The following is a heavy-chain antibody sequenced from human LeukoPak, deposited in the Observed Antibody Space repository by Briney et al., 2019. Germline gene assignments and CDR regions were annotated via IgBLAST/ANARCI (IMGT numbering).Heavy chain of an antibody. J-gene: IGHJ4*02. D-gene: IGHD3-16*01. CDR1: GFTFSSYA. Sequence: GGSLRLSCAASGFTFSSYAMSWVRQAPEKGLEWVSAISASDGSAYYADSVKGRFTISRGNSKNTLYLQMNSLRAEDTAVYYCEGADYWGQGTLVTVSS. V-gene: IGHV3-23*01. CDR2: ISASDGSA. CDR3: EGADY.